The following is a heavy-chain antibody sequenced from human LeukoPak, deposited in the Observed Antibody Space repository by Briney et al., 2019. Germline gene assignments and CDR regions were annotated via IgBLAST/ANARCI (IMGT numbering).Heavy chain of an antibody. CDR3: ARRGWYGPFDY. Sequence: ASVTVSFTASGYTFTIYYMHWVRQAPGQGLEWMGIINPSGGSTSYAQQFQGRVTMTRDTSTSTVYMELSSLRSEDTAVYYCARRGWYGPFDYWGQGTLVTVSS. J-gene: IGHJ4*02. CDR2: INPSGGST. V-gene: IGHV1-46*01. CDR1: GYTFTIYY. D-gene: IGHD6-19*01.